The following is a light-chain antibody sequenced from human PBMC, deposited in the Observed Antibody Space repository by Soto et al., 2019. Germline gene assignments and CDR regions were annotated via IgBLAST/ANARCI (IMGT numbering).Light chain of an antibody. V-gene: IGKV1-5*01. J-gene: IGKJ5*01. CDR1: QNIVNW. Sequence: DIQMTQSPSTLSPSVGDRVTITCRASQNIVNWLAWYQQKPGKAPKILIYGASTLESGVPSRFSGSRSGTEFTLTITNLQPDDFATYYCLQYNTFSATFGQGTRLEIK. CDR3: LQYNTFSAT. CDR2: GAS.